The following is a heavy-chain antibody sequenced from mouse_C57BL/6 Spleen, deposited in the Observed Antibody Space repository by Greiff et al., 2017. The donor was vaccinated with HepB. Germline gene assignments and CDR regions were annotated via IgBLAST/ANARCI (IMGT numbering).Heavy chain of an antibody. V-gene: IGHV1-82*01. J-gene: IGHJ4*01. CDR2: SYPGDGDT. CDR3: ARTYYYDQGYYAMDY. CDR1: GYAFSSSW. D-gene: IGHD1-1*01. Sequence: VQLQESGPELVKPGASVKISCKASGYAFSSSWMNWVKQRPGKGLEWIGRSYPGDGDTNYNGQFKGKATLTADKSSSTAYMQLSSLTSEDSAVYFCARTYYYDQGYYAMDYWGQGTSVTVSS.